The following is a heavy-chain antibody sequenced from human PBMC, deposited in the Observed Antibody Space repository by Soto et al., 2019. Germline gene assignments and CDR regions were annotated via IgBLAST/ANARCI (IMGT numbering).Heavy chain of an antibody. Sequence: GSLRLSCAVSGFTFDDYTMHWVRQAPGKGLEWVSTISSNSAYIYYTDALRGRFTISRDNAKNSLHLQMNSLRAEDTAVYFCARDFAYFDSWGQGTLVTVSS. CDR3: ARDFAYFDS. V-gene: IGHV3-21*04. CDR2: ISSNSAYI. D-gene: IGHD3-3*01. CDR1: GFTFDDYT. J-gene: IGHJ4*02.